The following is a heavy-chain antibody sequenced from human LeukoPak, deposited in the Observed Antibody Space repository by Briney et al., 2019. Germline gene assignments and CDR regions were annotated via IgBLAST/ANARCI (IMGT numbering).Heavy chain of an antibody. V-gene: IGHV3-66*01. CDR2: IYSGGST. D-gene: IGHD3-22*01. CDR3: ARDPLSSGYYVGFDY. J-gene: IGHJ4*02. CDR1: GFTVSSNY. Sequence: GGSLRLSCAASGFTVSSNYMSWVRQAPGKGLEWVSVIYSGGSTYYADSVKGGFTISRDNSKNTLYLQMNSLRAEDTAVYYCARDPLSSGYYVGFDYWGQGTLVTVSS.